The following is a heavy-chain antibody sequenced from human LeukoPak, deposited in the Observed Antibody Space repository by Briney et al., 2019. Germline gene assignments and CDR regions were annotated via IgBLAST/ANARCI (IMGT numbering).Heavy chain of an antibody. J-gene: IGHJ4*02. CDR2: IYYSGST. Sequence: PSETLSLTCTPSGGSISSGDYYWTCIRQPPGKGLEWISYIYYSGSTYYNPSLKRRVTISVDTSKNQFSLRLNSVAAADGPVYYCGRVIRSFDWSMIGVFDYWGQGTLVTVSS. CDR3: GRVIRSFDWSMIGVFDY. V-gene: IGHV4-30-4*01. D-gene: IGHD3-9*01. CDR1: GGSISSGDYY.